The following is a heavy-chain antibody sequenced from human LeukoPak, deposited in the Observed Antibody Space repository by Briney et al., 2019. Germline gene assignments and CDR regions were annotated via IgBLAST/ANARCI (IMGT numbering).Heavy chain of an antibody. CDR1: GYTFTSYG. D-gene: IGHD3-3*01. V-gene: IGHV1-18*01. CDR2: ISAYNGNT. Sequence: GASVKVSCKAFGYTFTSYGISWVRQAPGQGLEWMGWISAYNGNTNYAQKLQGRVTMTTDTSTSTAYMELRSLRSDDTAVYYCARDHPHDFWSGYSNFDYWGQGTLVTVSS. CDR3: ARDHPHDFWSGYSNFDY. J-gene: IGHJ4*02.